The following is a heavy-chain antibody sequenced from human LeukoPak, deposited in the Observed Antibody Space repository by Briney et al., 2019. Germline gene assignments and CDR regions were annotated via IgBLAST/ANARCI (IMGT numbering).Heavy chain of an antibody. J-gene: IGHJ6*03. V-gene: IGHV4-59*10. D-gene: IGHD5-12*01. CDR1: GGSFSGYY. CDR2: IYTSGST. CDR3: ARYVDFYYYMDV. Sequence: ASETLSLTCAVYGGSFSGYYWSWIRQPPGKGLEWIGRIYTSGSTNYNPSLKSRVTISVDTSKNQFSLKLSSVTAADTAVYYCARYVDFYYYMDVWGKGTTVTVSS.